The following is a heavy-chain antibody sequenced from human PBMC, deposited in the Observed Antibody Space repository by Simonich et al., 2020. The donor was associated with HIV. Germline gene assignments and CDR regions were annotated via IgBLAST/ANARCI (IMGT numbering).Heavy chain of an antibody. CDR1: RGSISRYY. V-gene: IGHV4-59*01. CDR2: IFDNGHT. D-gene: IGHD4-17*01. Sequence: QVQLQESGPGLVKPSETLSLTCSVSRGSISRYYWSWIRQPPGKGLDWIGYIFDNGHTNYNPSLKSRVTISVDTSKNQFSLKLNSVTSVDTAVYYCARAPDYGANVYFDYWGQGTLVTVSS. CDR3: ARAPDYGANVYFDY. J-gene: IGHJ4*02.